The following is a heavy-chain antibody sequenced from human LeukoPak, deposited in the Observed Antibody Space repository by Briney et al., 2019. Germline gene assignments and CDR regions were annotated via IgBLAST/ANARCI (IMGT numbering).Heavy chain of an antibody. Sequence: GGSLRLSCAASGFTFSSYSMNWVRQAPGKGLEWVSSISSSSSYIYYADSVKGRFTISRDNAKNSLYLQMNSLGAEDTAVYYCARGVAVSSRIAAVWGQGTLVTVSS. CDR3: ARGVAVSSRIAAV. D-gene: IGHD6-13*01. CDR1: GFTFSSYS. V-gene: IGHV3-21*04. J-gene: IGHJ4*02. CDR2: ISSSSSYI.